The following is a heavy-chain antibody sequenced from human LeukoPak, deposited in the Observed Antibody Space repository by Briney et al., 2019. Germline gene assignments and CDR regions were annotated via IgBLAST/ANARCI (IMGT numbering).Heavy chain of an antibody. CDR1: GYTFTGYY. J-gene: IGHJ4*02. D-gene: IGHD3-22*01. CDR2: INLNNGRI. Sequence: ASVKVSCTASGYTFTGYYMHWVRQAPGQGLEWMGWINLNNGRINYAQNFQGRVTMTRDTSISTAYMELSSLTSDDTALYYCARGTYYDSSAYSGVRLFDYWGQGTLVTVSS. CDR3: ARGTYYDSSAYSGVRLFDY. V-gene: IGHV1-2*02.